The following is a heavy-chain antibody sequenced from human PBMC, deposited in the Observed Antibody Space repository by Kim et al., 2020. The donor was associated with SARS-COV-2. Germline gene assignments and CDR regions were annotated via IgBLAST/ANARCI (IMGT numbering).Heavy chain of an antibody. V-gene: IGHV1-2*02. CDR3: AGGYSNYAPSDY. J-gene: IGHJ4*02. D-gene: IGHD4-4*01. Sequence: NYAQKFQGRVTMTRDTSISTAYMELSRLRSDDTAVYYCAGGYSNYAPSDYWGQGTLVTVSS.